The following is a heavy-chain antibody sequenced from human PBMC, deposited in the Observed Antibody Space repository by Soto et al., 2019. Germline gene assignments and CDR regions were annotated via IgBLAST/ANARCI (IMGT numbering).Heavy chain of an antibody. V-gene: IGHV3-23*01. CDR2: ISGSSGHT. CDR1: GFTFSSYA. D-gene: IGHD2-2*01. CDR3: ATFRFCTSTSCFAEEGGY. Sequence: EVQLLESGGGLVQPGGSLRLSCAASGFTFSSYAMNWVRQAPGKGLEWLSAISGSSGHTYYGDSVKGRFTISRDNSKNTLYLQMNSLRAEDTAVYYCATFRFCTSTSCFAEEGGYWGQGTLVTVSS. J-gene: IGHJ4*02.